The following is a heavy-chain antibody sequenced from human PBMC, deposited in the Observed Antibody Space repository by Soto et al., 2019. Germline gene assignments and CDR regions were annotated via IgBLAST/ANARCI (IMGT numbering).Heavy chain of an antibody. D-gene: IGHD6-19*01. CDR1: GITFSDHY. V-gene: IGHV3-72*01. CDR2: IRNKANSYST. Sequence: GGSLRLSCAASGITFSDHYMDWVRQAPGKGLEWVGRIRNKANSYSTEYAASVRGRFTISRDESEDSLYLQMNSLRTEDTAVYYCVIAKVAGYTYFDYWGQGTLVTVSS. J-gene: IGHJ4*02. CDR3: VIAKVAGYTYFDY.